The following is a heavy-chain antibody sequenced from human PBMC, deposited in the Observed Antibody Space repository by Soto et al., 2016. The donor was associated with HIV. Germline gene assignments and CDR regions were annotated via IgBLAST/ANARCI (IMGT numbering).Heavy chain of an antibody. J-gene: IGHJ6*03. CDR1: GLTFSSYD. CDR3: ATARCTSCYIIYYYYMDI. Sequence: DVQLLESGGGLVQPGGSLRLSCTASGLTFSSYDMRWVRQAPGKGLEWVSGISPSGGSTYYADSVKGRFTISRDNSKNTLYLQMNSLRAEDTAVYYCATARCTSCYIIYYYYMDIWG. D-gene: IGHD2-2*02. V-gene: IGHV3-23*01. CDR2: ISPSGGST.